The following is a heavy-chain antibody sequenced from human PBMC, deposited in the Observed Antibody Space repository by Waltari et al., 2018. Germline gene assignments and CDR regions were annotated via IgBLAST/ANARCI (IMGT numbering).Heavy chain of an antibody. CDR1: GGTFSSSA. Sequence: QVQLVQSGAEVKKPGSSVKVSCQASGGTFSSSAISWVRQATEQGLEWMGGIIPIFGTANYAQKFQGRVTITADESTSTAYMELSSLRSEDTAVYYCARDKEMATMSAYYYYGMDVWGQGTTVTVSS. D-gene: IGHD5-12*01. CDR3: ARDKEMATMSAYYYYGMDV. J-gene: IGHJ6*02. V-gene: IGHV1-69*01. CDR2: IIPIFGTA.